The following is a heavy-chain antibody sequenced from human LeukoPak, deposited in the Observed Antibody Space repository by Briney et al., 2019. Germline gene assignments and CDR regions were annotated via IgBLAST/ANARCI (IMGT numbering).Heavy chain of an antibody. J-gene: IGHJ4*02. CDR1: GYTFTNYA. CDR3: ARDYYDTSGYFHGSNY. CDR2: ISVYSGNT. V-gene: IGHV1-18*01. D-gene: IGHD3-22*01. Sequence: ASVKVSCKASGYTFTNYAITWVRQAPGQGLEWMGWISVYSGNTHYPQKLQGRVTMTTDTSTTTAYMELRSLRSDDTAVYYCARDYYDTSGYFHGSNYWGQGTLVTVSS.